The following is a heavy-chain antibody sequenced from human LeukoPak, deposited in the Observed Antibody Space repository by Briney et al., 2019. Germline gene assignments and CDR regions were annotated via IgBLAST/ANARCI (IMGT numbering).Heavy chain of an antibody. D-gene: IGHD3-22*01. CDR3: ARDNGGYDKDY. V-gene: IGHV3-21*01. Sequence: GGSLRLSCAASGFTFSSYSMNWVRQAPGKGLEWVSSISSSSSYIYYADSVKGRFTISRDNAKNSLYLQMNSLRAEDTAVYYCARDNGGYDKDYWGQGTLVTVSS. J-gene: IGHJ4*02. CDR1: GFTFSSYS. CDR2: ISSSSSYI.